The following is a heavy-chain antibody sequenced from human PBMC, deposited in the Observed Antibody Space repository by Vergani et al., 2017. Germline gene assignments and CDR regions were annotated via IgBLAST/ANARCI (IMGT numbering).Heavy chain of an antibody. D-gene: IGHD6-19*01. CDR2: INAGNGNT. V-gene: IGHV1-3*01. J-gene: IGHJ4*02. Sequence: QVQLVQSGAEVKKPGASVKVSCKASGYTFTSYAMHWVRQAPGQRLEWMGWINAGNGNTKYSQKFQGRGTITRDTSASTAYMELSSLRSEDTAVYYCARDLGSGWSDFDYWGQGTLVTVSS. CDR1: GYTFTSYA. CDR3: ARDLGSGWSDFDY.